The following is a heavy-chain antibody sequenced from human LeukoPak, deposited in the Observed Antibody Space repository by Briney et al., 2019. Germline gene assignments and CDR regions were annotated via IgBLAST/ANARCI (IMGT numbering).Heavy chain of an antibody. CDR3: ARDRITMVRGVIMRYFDY. V-gene: IGHV4-39*07. Sequence: PSETLSLTCTVSGGSISSSSYYWGWIRQPPGKGLEWIGSIYYSGSTYYNPSLKSRVTISVDTSKNQFSLKLSSVTAADTAVYYCARDRITMVRGVIMRYFDYWGQGTLVTVSS. CDR1: GGSISSSSYY. D-gene: IGHD3-10*01. CDR2: IYYSGST. J-gene: IGHJ4*02.